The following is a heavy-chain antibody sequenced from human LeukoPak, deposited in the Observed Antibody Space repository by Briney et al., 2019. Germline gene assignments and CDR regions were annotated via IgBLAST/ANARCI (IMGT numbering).Heavy chain of an antibody. J-gene: IGHJ4*02. CDR2: INSDGSST. D-gene: IGHD6-19*01. CDR1: GFTFSRYW. Sequence: AGGSLRLSCAASGFTFSRYWIHWVRQAPGKGLVWISRINSDGSSTSYADSVKGRFTISRDNAKNTLYLQMNSPRAEDTAVYYCARVKDSSGWFHFFDCWGQGTLVTVSS. CDR3: ARVKDSSGWFHFFDC. V-gene: IGHV3-74*01.